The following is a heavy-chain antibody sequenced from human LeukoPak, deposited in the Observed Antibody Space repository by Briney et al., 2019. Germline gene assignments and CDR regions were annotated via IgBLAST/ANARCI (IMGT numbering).Heavy chain of an antibody. CDR1: GYTLTVYY. D-gene: IGHD4-17*01. J-gene: IGHJ4*02. CDR3: AREATVTKSPFGY. CDR2: INPNSGGT. V-gene: IGHV1-2*02. Sequence: ASVKVSCTASGYTLTVYYMHWVRQAPGQGLEWMGWINPNSGGTSYAQKFQGRVTMTRDTSISTAYMELSRLRSDDTAVYYCAREATVTKSPFGYWGQGTLVTVSS.